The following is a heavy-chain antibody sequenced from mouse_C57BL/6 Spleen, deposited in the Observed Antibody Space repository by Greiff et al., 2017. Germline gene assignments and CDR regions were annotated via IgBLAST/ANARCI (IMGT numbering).Heavy chain of an antibody. J-gene: IGHJ2*01. V-gene: IGHV1-15*01. CDR2: IDPETGGT. D-gene: IGHD1-1*01. Sequence: QVQLKQSGAELVRPGASVTLSCKASGYTFTDYEMHWVKQTPVHGLEWIGAIDPETGGTAYNQKFKGKAILTADKSSSTAYMELRRLTSEDSAVYYCTRHYYYGSSPFDYWGQGTTLTVSS. CDR1: GYTFTDYE. CDR3: TRHYYYGSSPFDY.